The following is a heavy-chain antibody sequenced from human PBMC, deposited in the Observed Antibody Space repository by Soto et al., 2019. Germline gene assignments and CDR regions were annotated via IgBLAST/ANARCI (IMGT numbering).Heavy chain of an antibody. D-gene: IGHD2-2*01. CDR1: GGSVSSGSYY. CDR3: ARDQLEGSRDY. Sequence: SETLSLTCTVSGGSVSSGSYYWSWIRQPPGKGLEWIGYIYYSGSTNYNPSLKSRVTISVDTSKNQFSLKLSSVTAADTAVYYCARDQLEGSRDYWGQGTLVTVSS. V-gene: IGHV4-61*01. J-gene: IGHJ4*02. CDR2: IYYSGST.